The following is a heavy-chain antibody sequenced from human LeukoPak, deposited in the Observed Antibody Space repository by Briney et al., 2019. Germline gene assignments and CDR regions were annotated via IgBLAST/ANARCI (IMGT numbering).Heavy chain of an antibody. V-gene: IGHV3-11*03. CDR2: ISSSSSYT. J-gene: IGHJ3*02. CDR1: GFIFSDYY. CDR3: ARSATRDNAFDI. Sequence: GGSLRLSCAASGFIFSDYYMSWIRQAPGKGLEWVSYISSSSSYTNYADSVRGRFTISRYNAKNSLYLQMNSLRAEDTAVYYCARSATRDNAFDIWGQGTTVTVSS. D-gene: IGHD6-6*01.